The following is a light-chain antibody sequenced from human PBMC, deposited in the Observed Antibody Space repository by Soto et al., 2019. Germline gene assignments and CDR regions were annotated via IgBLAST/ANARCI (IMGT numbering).Light chain of an antibody. CDR3: AANGGSSPYV. CDR2: EGS. Sequence: QCALTQPASVSGSPGQSITISCTGTSSDVGSYNLVSWYQQHPGKAPKLMIYEGSKRPSGVSNRFSGSKSGNTASLTISGLRLEGGAVYSCAANGGSSPYVSGPGTKAPVL. J-gene: IGLJ1*01. CDR1: SSDVGSYNL. V-gene: IGLV2-23*01.